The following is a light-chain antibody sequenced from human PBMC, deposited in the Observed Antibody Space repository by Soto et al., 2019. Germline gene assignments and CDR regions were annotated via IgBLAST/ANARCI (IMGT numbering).Light chain of an antibody. CDR2: GAS. CDR3: QQYGSAPPKT. Sequence: EIVLTQSPATLSLSTGERATLSCRASQSVSSSYLAWYQQKPGQAPRLLIYGASSRATGIPDRFSGSGSGTDFTLTISRLEPEDFAVYYCQQYGSAPPKTFGQGNKVDIK. CDR1: QSVSSSY. V-gene: IGKV3-20*01. J-gene: IGKJ1*01.